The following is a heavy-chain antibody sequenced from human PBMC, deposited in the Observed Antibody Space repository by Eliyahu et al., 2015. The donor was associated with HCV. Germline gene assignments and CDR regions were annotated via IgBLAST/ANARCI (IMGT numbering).Heavy chain of an antibody. CDR1: EFTFSSYD. CDR2: ISYDGSNK. CDR3: ARGVSEWELPYVHFDY. Sequence: QVQLVESGGGVVQPGRSLXLSCAASEFTFSSYDMHWVCQAPGKGLEWVAGISYDGSNKYYADSVKGRFTISRDNSKNTLYLQMNSLRAEDTAVYYCARGVSEWELPYVHFDYWGQGTLVTVSS. D-gene: IGHD1-26*01. J-gene: IGHJ4*02. V-gene: IGHV3-30*03.